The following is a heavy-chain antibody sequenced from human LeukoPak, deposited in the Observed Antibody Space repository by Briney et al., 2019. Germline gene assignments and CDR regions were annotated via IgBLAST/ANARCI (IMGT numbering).Heavy chain of an antibody. CDR1: GGTFSSYA. V-gene: IGHV1-69*13. D-gene: IGHD2-2*01. CDR2: IIPISGTA. Sequence: SVKVSCKASGGTFSSYAISWVRQAPGQGLEWMGGIIPISGTANYAQKFQGRVTITADESTSTAYMELSSLRSEDTAVYYCATSVVPAATAGYWGQGTLVTVSS. J-gene: IGHJ4*02. CDR3: ATSVVPAATAGY.